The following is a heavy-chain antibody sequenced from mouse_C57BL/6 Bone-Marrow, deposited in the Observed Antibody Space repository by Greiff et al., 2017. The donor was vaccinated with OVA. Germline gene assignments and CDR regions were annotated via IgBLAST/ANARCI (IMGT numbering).Heavy chain of an antibody. Sequence: QVHVKQSGPELVKPGASVKISCKASGYAFSSSWMNWVKQRPGKGLEWIGRIYPGDGDTNYNGKCKGKATLTADKSSSTAYMQLSSLTSEDSAVYFCARVSYYGSSYYAMDYWGQGTSVTVSS. CDR2: IYPGDGDT. CDR1: GYAFSSSW. V-gene: IGHV1-82*01. CDR3: ARVSYYGSSYYAMDY. J-gene: IGHJ4*01. D-gene: IGHD1-1*01.